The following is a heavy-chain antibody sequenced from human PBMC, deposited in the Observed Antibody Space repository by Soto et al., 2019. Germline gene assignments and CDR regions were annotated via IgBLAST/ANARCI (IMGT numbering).Heavy chain of an antibody. D-gene: IGHD4-17*01. CDR1: GFTFSSYG. V-gene: IGHV3-33*01. Sequence: QVQLVESGGGVVQPGRSLRLSCAASGFTFSSYGMHWVRQAPGKGLEWVAVIWYDGSNKYYADSVKGRFTISRDNSKNTLYLQMNSLRAEDTAVYYCARGGAPDYGDYLTDYYYGMDVWGQGTTVTVSS. J-gene: IGHJ6*02. CDR2: IWYDGSNK. CDR3: ARGGAPDYGDYLTDYYYGMDV.